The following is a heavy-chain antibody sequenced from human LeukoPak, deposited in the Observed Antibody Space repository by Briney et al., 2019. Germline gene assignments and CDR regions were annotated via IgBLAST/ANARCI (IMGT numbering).Heavy chain of an antibody. J-gene: IGHJ5*02. CDR2: IYYSGST. Sequence: SETLSLTCTVAGGSISIYYWSWIRQPPGKGLEWIGHIYYSGSTNYNPSLKSRVTISVDTSKNQFSLKLSSVTAADTAVYYCERSASYYDFWSGPNCFDPWGQGTLVTVSS. V-gene: IGHV4-59*01. CDR3: ERSASYYDFWSGPNCFDP. D-gene: IGHD3-3*01. CDR1: GGSISIYY.